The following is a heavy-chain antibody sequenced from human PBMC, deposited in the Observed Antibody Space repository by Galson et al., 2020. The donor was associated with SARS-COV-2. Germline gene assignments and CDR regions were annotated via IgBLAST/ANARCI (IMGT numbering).Heavy chain of an antibody. J-gene: IGHJ4*02. CDR3: AKDADTQYYYGSGSYDY. CDR2: ISGSGGST. D-gene: IGHD3-10*01. Sequence: GESLKISCAASGFTFSSYAMSWVRQAPGKGLEWVSAISGSGGSTYYADSVKGRFTISRDNSKNTLYLQMNSLRAEDTAVYYCAKDADTQYYYGSGSYDYWGQGTLVTVSS. CDR1: GFTFSSYA. V-gene: IGHV3-23*01.